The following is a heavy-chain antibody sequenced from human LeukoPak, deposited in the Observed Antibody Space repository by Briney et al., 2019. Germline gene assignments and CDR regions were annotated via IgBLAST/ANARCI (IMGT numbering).Heavy chain of an antibody. D-gene: IGHD6-6*01. CDR1: GFTFSSYE. J-gene: IGHJ4*02. Sequence: GGSLRLSCAASGFTFSSYEKNWVRQAPGKGLEWISYISSSGGTIYYADSVKGRFTISRDNAKNSVYLQMNSLRAEDTAVYYCARMRPELDYWGQGTLVTVSS. V-gene: IGHV3-48*03. CDR2: ISSSGGTI. CDR3: ARMRPELDY.